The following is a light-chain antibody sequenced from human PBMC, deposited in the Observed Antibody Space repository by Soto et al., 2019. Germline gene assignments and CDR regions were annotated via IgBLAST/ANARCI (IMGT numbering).Light chain of an antibody. CDR1: GYNIGSNYD. V-gene: IGLV1-40*01. CDR3: RSYDRSLPAVL. Sequence: QSVLTQPPSVSGAPGQRVTISCTGSGYNIGSNYDVHWYQVLPGSAPKLLICGNNNRPSGVPDRFSASRSGSTATLAVTGLQAEDEADYYCRSYDRSLPAVLFGTGPKVPVL. CDR2: GNN. J-gene: IGLJ1*01.